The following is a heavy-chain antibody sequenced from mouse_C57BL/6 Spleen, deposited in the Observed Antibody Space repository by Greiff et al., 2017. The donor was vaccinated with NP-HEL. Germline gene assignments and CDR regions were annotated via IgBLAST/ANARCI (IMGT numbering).Heavy chain of an antibody. CDR2: VYPYNGGT. CDR3: ARPDYNGSSPFAY. V-gene: IGHV1-36*01. Sequence: EVQLQQSGPVLVKPGPSVKISCKASGFTFTDYYMHWVKQSHGKSLEWIGLVYPYNGGTSYNQKFKGKATLTVDTSSITAYMELNSMTSEDSAVYYWARPDYNGSSPFAYWGQGTLVTVSA. D-gene: IGHD1-1*01. CDR1: GFTFTDYY. J-gene: IGHJ3*01.